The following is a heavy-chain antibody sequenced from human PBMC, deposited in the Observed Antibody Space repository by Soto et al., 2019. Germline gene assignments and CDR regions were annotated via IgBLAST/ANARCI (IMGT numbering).Heavy chain of an antibody. CDR3: ARENILTAATGKRDFDC. J-gene: IGHJ4*02. V-gene: IGHV4-4*07. Sequence: SETLSLTCTLSRGTINNYYWSWIRQPAGKGLEWIGRIYSSGSTNYNPSLNSRVIMSVDTSQNQLSLILCSVTAADTAKYYCARENILTAATGKRDFDCWGQGTLVTVSS. CDR1: RGTINNYY. D-gene: IGHD6-13*01. CDR2: IYSSGST.